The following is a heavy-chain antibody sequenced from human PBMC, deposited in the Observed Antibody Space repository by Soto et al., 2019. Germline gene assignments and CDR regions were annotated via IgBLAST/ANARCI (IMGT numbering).Heavy chain of an antibody. CDR3: AKHYDFSSGYPLPDY. V-gene: IGHV1-2*02. Sequence: ASVKVSCKASGYTFTGYYMHWVRQAPGQGLEWMGWINPNSGGTNYAQKFQGRVTMTRDTSISTAYMELSRLRSDDTAVYYCAKHYDFSSGYPLPDYWGQGTLVTVSS. D-gene: IGHD3-3*01. CDR2: INPNSGGT. CDR1: GYTFTGYY. J-gene: IGHJ4*02.